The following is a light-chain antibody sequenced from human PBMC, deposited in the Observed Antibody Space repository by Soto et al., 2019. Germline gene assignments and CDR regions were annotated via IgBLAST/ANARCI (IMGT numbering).Light chain of an antibody. CDR3: QLHRSWAPGFT. Sequence: EIVLTQSPATLSLSPGERATLSCRASQSVSSYLDWYQQKPGQAPRLLIYDASNTATGIPGRFSVSGSGTDSHLTISSIKPEPFALSYCQLHRSWAPGFTCGPGTKVDIK. CDR2: DAS. CDR1: QSVSSY. J-gene: IGKJ3*01. V-gene: IGKV3-11*01.